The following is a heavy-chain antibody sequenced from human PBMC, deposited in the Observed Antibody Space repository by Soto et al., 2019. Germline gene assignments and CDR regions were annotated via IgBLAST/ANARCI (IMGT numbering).Heavy chain of an antibody. CDR2: IAYEGKTA. CDR3: AKSTPGYGGASDF. D-gene: IGHD4-17*01. CDR1: GFTLSNSG. J-gene: IGHJ4*02. V-gene: IGHV3-30*18. Sequence: QVHLVESGGGVVQPGRSLTLSCEVSGFTLSNSGIHWVRQAPDKGLEWVATIAYEGKTANYADSAKGRFTISRDISKSTVYLQMNSLRREDTATYYCAKSTPGYGGASDFWGQGTVVTVSS.